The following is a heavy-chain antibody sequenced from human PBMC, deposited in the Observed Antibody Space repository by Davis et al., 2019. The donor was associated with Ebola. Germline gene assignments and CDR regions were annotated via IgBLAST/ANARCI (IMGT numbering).Heavy chain of an antibody. D-gene: IGHD2-2*01. CDR1: GFTFSSYW. V-gene: IGHV3-74*01. CDR3: ARVKVDCSSTSCHNYYYYGMDV. J-gene: IGHJ6*02. Sequence: HTGGSLRLSCAASGFTFSSYWMHWVRQAPGKGLVWVSRINSDGSSTSYADSVKGRFTISRDNAKNTLYLQMNSLRAEDTAVYYCARVKVDCSSTSCHNYYYYGMDVWGQGTTVTVSS. CDR2: INSDGSST.